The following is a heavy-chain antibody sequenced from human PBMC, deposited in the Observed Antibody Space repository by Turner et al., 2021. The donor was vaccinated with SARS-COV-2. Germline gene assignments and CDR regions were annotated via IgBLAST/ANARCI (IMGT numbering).Heavy chain of an antibody. D-gene: IGHD3-22*01. V-gene: IGHV3-23*01. Sequence: EVQLLESGGGLVQPGGSLRLSCAASGFPFSSYAMSWVRQAPVKVLEWVSAISGSGGTTYYADSVKGRFTISRDNSKNTLYLQMNSLRAEDTAVYYCAKADRVMIVVVITLFDYWGQGTLVTVSS. CDR3: AKADRVMIVVVITLFDY. CDR2: ISGSGGTT. CDR1: GFPFSSYA. J-gene: IGHJ4*02.